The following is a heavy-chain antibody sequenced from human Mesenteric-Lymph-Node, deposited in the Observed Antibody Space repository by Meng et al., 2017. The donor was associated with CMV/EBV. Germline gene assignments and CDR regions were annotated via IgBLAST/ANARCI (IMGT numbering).Heavy chain of an antibody. Sequence: GESLKISCAASGFTLSTYGMHWVRQAPGKGLEWVAFIRYDGSRKYYGDSVKGRFTISRDTSKKTVYLQMNSLRAEDTAVYYCASFDFWSGYYEAFDYWGQGTLVTVSS. V-gene: IGHV3-30*02. D-gene: IGHD3-3*01. CDR3: ASFDFWSGYYEAFDY. CDR1: GFTLSTYG. CDR2: IRYDGSRK. J-gene: IGHJ4*02.